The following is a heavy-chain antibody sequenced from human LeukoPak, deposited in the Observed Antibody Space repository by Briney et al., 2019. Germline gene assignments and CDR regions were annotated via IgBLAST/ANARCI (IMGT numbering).Heavy chain of an antibody. D-gene: IGHD2-15*01. CDR1: AFTFSSSG. V-gene: IGHV3-30*03. CDR2: ISFDGKTK. Sequence: GGSLRLSCVASAFTFSSSGMHWVRQAPGKGLEWVAVISFDGKTKYYADSVKGRFTVSRDNSKNTLYLQMDNLTDEDTAVYYCARSPPSYCSGGSCYGGGYYFDYWGQGTLVTVSS. J-gene: IGHJ4*02. CDR3: ARSPPSYCSGGSCYGGGYYFDY.